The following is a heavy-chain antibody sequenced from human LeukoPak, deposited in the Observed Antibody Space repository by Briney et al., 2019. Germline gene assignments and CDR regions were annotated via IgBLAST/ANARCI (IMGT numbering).Heavy chain of an antibody. D-gene: IGHD2-8*01. J-gene: IGHJ4*02. Sequence: GGSLRLSCAASGFTVSSNYMSWVRQAPGKGLKWVSVIYSGGSTYYADSVKGRFTISRDNSKNTLYLQMNSLRDDDSAAYFCARVYLERLTAGYFDHWGQGTQVTVSP. CDR3: ARVYLERLTAGYFDH. CDR1: GFTVSSNY. CDR2: IYSGGST. V-gene: IGHV3-53*05.